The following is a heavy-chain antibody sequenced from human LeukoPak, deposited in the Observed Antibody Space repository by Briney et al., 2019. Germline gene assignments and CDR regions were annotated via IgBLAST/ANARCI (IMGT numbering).Heavy chain of an antibody. Sequence: GASVKVSCKASGYTFTGHFMHWVRQAPGQGLEWMGWINPNSGGTNYAQKFQGRVTLTRDTSISTAYMELSRLRSDDTAVYYCAREHDYVWGSYRSNNWFDPWGQGTLVTVSS. CDR1: GYTFTGHF. CDR3: AREHDYVWGSYRSNNWFDP. V-gene: IGHV1-2*02. J-gene: IGHJ5*02. CDR2: INPNSGGT. D-gene: IGHD3-16*02.